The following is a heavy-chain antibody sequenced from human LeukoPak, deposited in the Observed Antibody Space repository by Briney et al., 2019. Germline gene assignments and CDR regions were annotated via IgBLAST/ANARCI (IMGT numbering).Heavy chain of an antibody. CDR2: ISGSGGST. CDR1: GFTFNSYA. Sequence: GGSLRLSCAASGFTFNSYAMSWVRQAPGKGLEWVSAISGSGGSTYYADSVKGRFTISRDNSKNTLYLQMNSLRADDTAVYYCARDLGGGFFDYWGQGTLVTVSS. D-gene: IGHD2-15*01. V-gene: IGHV3-23*01. J-gene: IGHJ4*02. CDR3: ARDLGGGFFDY.